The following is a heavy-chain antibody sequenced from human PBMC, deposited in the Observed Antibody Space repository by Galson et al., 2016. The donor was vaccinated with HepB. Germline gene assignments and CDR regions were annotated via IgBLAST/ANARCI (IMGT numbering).Heavy chain of an antibody. CDR1: GGSISGGTYY. V-gene: IGHV4-31*03. D-gene: IGHD4-17*01. Sequence: TLSLTCTVSGGSISGGTYYWNWIRQHPGKGLEWIGYMYYTGTTYYNPSLRSRVTISEDTSKNQFSLRLRSVTAADTAVYFCARAYGDYTGANWYFDLWGRGTLVTVSS. CDR3: ARAYGDYTGANWYFDL. CDR2: MYYTGTT. J-gene: IGHJ2*01.